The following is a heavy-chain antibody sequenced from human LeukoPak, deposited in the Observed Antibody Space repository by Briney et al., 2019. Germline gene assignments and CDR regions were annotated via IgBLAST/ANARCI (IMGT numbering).Heavy chain of an antibody. CDR1: GGSISSYY. Sequence: SETLFLTCTVSGGSISSYYWSWIRQPPGKGLEWIGYIYYSGSTNYNPSLKSRVTISVDTSKTHFFLKLRSVAAADTAIYYCARHGSDWAFDFWGQGTLVTVSS. CDR2: IYYSGST. V-gene: IGHV4-59*08. J-gene: IGHJ4*02. D-gene: IGHD6-19*01. CDR3: ARHGSDWAFDF.